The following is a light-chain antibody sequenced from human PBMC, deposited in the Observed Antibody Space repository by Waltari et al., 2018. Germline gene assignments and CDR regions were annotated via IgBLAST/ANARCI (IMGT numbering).Light chain of an antibody. CDR3: QALDNTLRV. J-gene: IGLJ3*02. CDR1: SCGNKY. V-gene: IGLV3-1*01. CDR2: EDT. Sequence: SSELTQPPSVSVSPGQPAGIACSVTSCGNKYLSWYQQRPGQSPVLVIFEDTKRPSGITARFSGSNSGNTATLIISGTQTVDEADYFCQALDNTLRVFGGGTKLTVL.